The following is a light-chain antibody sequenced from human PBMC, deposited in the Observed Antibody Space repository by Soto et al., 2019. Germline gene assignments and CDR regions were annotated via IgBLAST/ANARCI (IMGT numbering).Light chain of an antibody. CDR1: QSVSSN. J-gene: IGKJ4*01. V-gene: IGKV3-11*01. CDR3: QQRSNWTLT. CDR2: GAF. Sequence: IVMTQTAATLSVSPGERATLACKSSQSVSSNLVWYQQKPGQAPRLLIYGAFSRATGIPARFSGSPSGTYFTLTISSLAPEDVAVYCCQQRSNWTLTLCRGTILEIK.